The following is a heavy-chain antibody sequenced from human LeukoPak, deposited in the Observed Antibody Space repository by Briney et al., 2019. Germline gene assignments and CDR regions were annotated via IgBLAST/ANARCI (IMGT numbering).Heavy chain of an antibody. CDR2: TYYRSKWYN. D-gene: IGHD7-27*01. Sequence: SQTLSLTCAISGDTVSSNRAAWNWIRQSPSRGLEWLGRTYYRSKWYNDYAPSVKSRITINPDTSKDQFSLQLNSVTPEDTAVYYCARDPITGDRFDYWGQGTLVTVSS. V-gene: IGHV6-1*01. CDR3: ARDPITGDRFDY. CDR1: GDTVSSNRAA. J-gene: IGHJ4*02.